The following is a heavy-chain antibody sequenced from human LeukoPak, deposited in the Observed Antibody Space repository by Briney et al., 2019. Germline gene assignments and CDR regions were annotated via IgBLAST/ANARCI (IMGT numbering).Heavy chain of an antibody. V-gene: IGHV3-23*01. CDR1: GFTFSTFA. CDR2: IFPSGGEI. J-gene: IGHJ4*02. D-gene: IGHD2-8*02. CDR3: ATYRQVLLPFES. Sequence: GGSLRFSCAAPGFTFSTFAMIRVRQPPGKGLDWVTSIFPSGGEIHYADSVRGRFTISRDNSKSTLSLQMNSLRAEDTAIYYCATYRQVLLPFESGGQGTLVTVSS.